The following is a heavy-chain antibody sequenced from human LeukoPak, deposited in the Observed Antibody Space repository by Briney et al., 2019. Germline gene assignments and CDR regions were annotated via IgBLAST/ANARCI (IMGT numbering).Heavy chain of an antibody. V-gene: IGHV3-21*01. CDR2: ISSSSYI. CDR1: GFTFSSYS. J-gene: IGHJ4*02. CDR3: ARGGQLYGSSRTKYFDY. D-gene: IGHD3-10*01. Sequence: GGSLRLSCAASGFTFSSYSMNWVRQAPGKGLEWVSSISSSSYIYYADSVKGRFTISRDNAKNSPYLQMNSLRAEDTAVYYCARGGQLYGSSRTKYFDYWGQGTLVTVSS.